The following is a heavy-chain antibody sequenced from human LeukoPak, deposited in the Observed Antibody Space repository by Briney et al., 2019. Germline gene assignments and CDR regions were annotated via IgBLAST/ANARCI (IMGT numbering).Heavy chain of an antibody. J-gene: IGHJ3*01. CDR2: ISGSGGST. V-gene: IGHV3-23*01. Sequence: GGSLRLSCAASGFTFSSYAMSWVRQAPGKGLEWVSAISGSGGSTYYADSVKGRFTISRDNSKKTLYLQMNSLRAEDTAVYYCAKGKVNHDGALDAWGQGTLVTVSS. D-gene: IGHD2-21*01. CDR1: GFTFSSYA. CDR3: AKGKVNHDGALDA.